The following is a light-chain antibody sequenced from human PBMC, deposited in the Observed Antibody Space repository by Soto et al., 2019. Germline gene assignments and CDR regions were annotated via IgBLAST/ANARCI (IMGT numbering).Light chain of an antibody. V-gene: IGLV2-14*01. Sequence: QSALTQPASVSGSPGQSISISCTGTSSDVGIYDYVSWYQHHPGKAPKLIIYEVTDRPSGVSNRFSGSKSGNTASLTISGLQAEDEAEYYCSSYTNINTRACVFGTGTKLTVL. CDR1: SSDVGIYDY. CDR3: SSYTNINTRACV. CDR2: EVT. J-gene: IGLJ1*01.